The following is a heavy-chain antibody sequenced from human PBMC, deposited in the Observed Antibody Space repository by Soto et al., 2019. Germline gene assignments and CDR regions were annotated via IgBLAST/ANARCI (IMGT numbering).Heavy chain of an antibody. V-gene: IGHV4-38-2*02. J-gene: IGHJ4*01. CDR3: ARESYITLFGGALRGREY. CDR2: IYETGKT. CDR1: GYSISTAYH. D-gene: IGHD3-3*01. Sequence: SETLSLTCTFFGYSISTAYHWCWIRQPPGKGLEWIGTIYETGKTYYNPSLKSRVTISVDTSKNQFSLKLSSVTAADTAVYYSARESYITLFGGALRGREYWGNGNLVTGSA.